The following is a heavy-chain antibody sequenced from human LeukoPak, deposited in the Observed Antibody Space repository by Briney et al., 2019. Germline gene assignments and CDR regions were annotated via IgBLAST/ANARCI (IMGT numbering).Heavy chain of an antibody. J-gene: IGHJ6*03. CDR3: AKGVVVVPAGYYYYYMDV. CDR1: GFTFSSYA. D-gene: IGHD2-2*01. CDR2: ISGSGGST. V-gene: IGHV3-23*01. Sequence: PGGSLRLSCAASGFTFSSYAMSWVRQAPGKGLEWVSAISGSGGSTYYADSVKGRFTISRDNSKNTLYLQMNSLRAEDTAVYYCAKGVVVVPAGYYYYYMDVWGKGTTVTVSS.